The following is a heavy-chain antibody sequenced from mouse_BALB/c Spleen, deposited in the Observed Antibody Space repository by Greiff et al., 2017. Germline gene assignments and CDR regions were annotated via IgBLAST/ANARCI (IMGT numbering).Heavy chain of an antibody. CDR3: ARNWDRGAMDY. CDR2: IDTSDSYT. Sequence: QVQLQQPGAELVMPGASVKMSCKASGYTFTDYWMHWVKQRPGQGLEWIGAIDTSDSYTSYNQKFKGKATLTVDESSSTAYMQLSSLTSEDSAVYYCARNWDRGAMDYWGQGTSVTVSS. CDR1: GYTFTDYW. V-gene: IGHV1-69*01. D-gene: IGHD4-1*01. J-gene: IGHJ4*01.